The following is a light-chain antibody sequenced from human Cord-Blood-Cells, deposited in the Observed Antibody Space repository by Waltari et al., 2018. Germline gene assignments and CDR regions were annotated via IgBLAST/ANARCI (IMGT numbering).Light chain of an antibody. CDR1: RSHLGSNY. J-gene: IGLJ3*02. CDR2: RNN. CDR3: AAWDDSLSGWV. V-gene: IGLV1-47*01. Sequence: QSVLTQPPSASGTPGQRVTLSCSGSRSHLGSNYVYWYQQLPGTAPKLLIYRNNQRPSGVPDRFSGSKSGTSASLAISGLRSEDGADYYCAAWDDSLSGWVFGGGTKLTVL.